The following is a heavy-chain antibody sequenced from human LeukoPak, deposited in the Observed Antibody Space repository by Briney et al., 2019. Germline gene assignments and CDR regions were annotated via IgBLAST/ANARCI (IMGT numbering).Heavy chain of an antibody. CDR3: AKRIVGWYQIDY. CDR1: GFSFSAYA. Sequence: GGSLRLSCEASGFSFSAYALSWVRQAPGKGLEWVSAITGPGEGTWHADSVKGRFTTSRDNSQRTLYLQMNSLRVEDTAVYYCAKRIVGWYQIDYWGHGALVTVSS. CDR2: ITGPGEGT. D-gene: IGHD6-19*01. V-gene: IGHV3-23*01. J-gene: IGHJ4*01.